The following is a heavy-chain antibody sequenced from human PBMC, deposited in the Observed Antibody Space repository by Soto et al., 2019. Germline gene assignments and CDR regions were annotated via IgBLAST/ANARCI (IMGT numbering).Heavy chain of an antibody. V-gene: IGHV4-30-2*02. CDR1: GGSISSGGYS. Sequence: SETLSLTCAVSGGSISSGGYSWSWIRQPPGKGLEWIGYIYHSGSTYYNPSLKSRVTISVDTSKNQFSLKLSSVTAADTAVYYCARARWLQFSDYYGMDVWGQGTTVTVSS. CDR2: IYHSGST. D-gene: IGHD5-12*01. J-gene: IGHJ6*02. CDR3: ARARWLQFSDYYGMDV.